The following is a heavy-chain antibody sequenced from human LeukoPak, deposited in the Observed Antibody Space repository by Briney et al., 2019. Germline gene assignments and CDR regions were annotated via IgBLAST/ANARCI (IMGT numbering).Heavy chain of an antibody. J-gene: IGHJ4*02. D-gene: IGHD1-26*01. CDR2: INPSGGST. CDR1: GYTFTSYY. CDR3: ARVGIFRATLDY. V-gene: IGHV1-46*03. Sequence: ASVKVSCKASGYTFTSYYMHWVRQAPGQGLEWMGIINPSGGSTNYAQKFQGRVTMTRDTSTSTVYMELSSLRSEDTAVYYCARVGIFRATLDYWGQGTLVTVSS.